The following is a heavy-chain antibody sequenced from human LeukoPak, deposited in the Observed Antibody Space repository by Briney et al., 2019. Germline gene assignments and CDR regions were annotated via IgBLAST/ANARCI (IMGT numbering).Heavy chain of an antibody. J-gene: IGHJ4*02. CDR1: QFTFSSSG. CDR2: ITSSGATT. Sequence: PGGSLRLSCAASQFTFSSSGMAWVRQSPEKGLEWVSAITSSGATTYYADSVKGRFTISRDNAKNSLYLQMNSLRAEDTAVYYCARDYSSGYYYFDYWGQGTLVTVSS. CDR3: ARDYSSGYYYFDY. D-gene: IGHD3-22*01. V-gene: IGHV3-48*04.